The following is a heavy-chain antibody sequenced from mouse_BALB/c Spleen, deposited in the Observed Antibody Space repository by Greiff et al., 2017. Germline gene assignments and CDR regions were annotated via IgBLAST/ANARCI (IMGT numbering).Heavy chain of an antibody. D-gene: IGHD1-1*01. Sequence: QVQLQQPGAGLVKPGPSVKLSCKASGYNFTSYWINWVKLRPGQGLEWIGDIYPGSGSTNYNEKFKSKATLTVDTSSSTAYMQLSSLASEDSALYYCARGDYYGSSYQYFDVWGAGTTVTVSS. CDR3: ARGDYYGSSYQYFDV. V-gene: IGHV1-55*01. J-gene: IGHJ1*01. CDR1: GYNFTSYW. CDR2: IYPGSGST.